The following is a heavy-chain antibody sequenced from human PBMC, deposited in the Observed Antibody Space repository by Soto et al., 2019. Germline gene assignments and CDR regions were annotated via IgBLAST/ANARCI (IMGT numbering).Heavy chain of an antibody. CDR1: GYTFTSYY. Sequence: QVQLVQSGAEVKKPGASVKVSCKASGYTFTSYYMHWVRQAPGQGLEWMGIINPSGGSTSYAQKSQGRVPMTRDTSTRTVYMELSSLRPEDTAVYYCAAGGVTTKKRDWFDPWGQGTLVTVSS. CDR3: AAGGVTTKKRDWFDP. CDR2: INPSGGST. V-gene: IGHV1-46*01. J-gene: IGHJ5*02. D-gene: IGHD4-17*01.